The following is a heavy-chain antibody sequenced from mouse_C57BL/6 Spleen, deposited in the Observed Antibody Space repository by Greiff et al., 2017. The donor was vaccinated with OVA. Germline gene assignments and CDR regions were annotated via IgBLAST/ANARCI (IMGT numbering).Heavy chain of an antibody. CDR1: GSTFTSYW. J-gene: IGHJ3*01. CDR3: ASPHYCGSSPWFAY. CDR2: IHPNIGST. Sequence: QVQLQQPGAELVKPGASVKLSCKASGSTFTSYWMHWVKQRPGQGLEWIGRIHPNIGSTNYNEKFKSKATLTVDKSSITADMQLSSLTSEDSAVYYCASPHYCGSSPWFAYWGQGTLVTVSA. D-gene: IGHD1-1*01. V-gene: IGHV1-64*01.